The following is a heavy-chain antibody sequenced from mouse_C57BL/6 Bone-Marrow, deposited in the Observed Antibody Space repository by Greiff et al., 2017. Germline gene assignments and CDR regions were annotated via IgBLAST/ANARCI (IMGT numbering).Heavy chain of an antibody. V-gene: IGHV5-12*01. CDR1: GFTFSDYY. CDR2: ISNGGGST. Sequence: EVQLQESGGGLVQPGGSLKLSCAASGFTFSDYYMYWVRQTPEKRLEWVAYISNGGGSTYYPDTVKGRFTISRDNAKNTLYLQMSRLKSEDTAMYYCARQAPCPYYAMDYWGQGTSVTVSS. CDR3: ARQAPCPYYAMDY. J-gene: IGHJ4*01.